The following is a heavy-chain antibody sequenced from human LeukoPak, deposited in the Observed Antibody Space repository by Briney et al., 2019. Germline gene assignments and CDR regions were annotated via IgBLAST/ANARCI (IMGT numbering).Heavy chain of an antibody. J-gene: IGHJ4*02. Sequence: AASVKVSCKVSGYTLTELSMHWVRQAPGKGLEWMGGFDPEDGETIYAQKFQGRVTMTEDTSTDTAYMELSSPRSEDTAVYYCATDRSAMVEANYFDYWGQGTLVTVSS. V-gene: IGHV1-24*01. CDR1: GYTLTELS. D-gene: IGHD5-18*01. CDR2: FDPEDGET. CDR3: ATDRSAMVEANYFDY.